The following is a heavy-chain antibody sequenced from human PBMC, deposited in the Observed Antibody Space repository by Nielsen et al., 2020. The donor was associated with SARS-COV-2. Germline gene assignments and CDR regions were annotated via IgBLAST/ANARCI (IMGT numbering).Heavy chain of an antibody. J-gene: IGHJ6*02. CDR3: ARAYSSGWKLYYYYGMDV. CDR1: GYTSTSYG. D-gene: IGHD6-19*01. Sequence: ASVKISCKASGYTSTSYGISWVRQDPGQGLEWMGWISAYNGNTNYAQKLQGRVTMTTDTSTSTAYMELRSLRSDDTAVYYCARAYSSGWKLYYYYGMDVWGQGTTVTVSS. CDR2: ISAYNGNT. V-gene: IGHV1-18*01.